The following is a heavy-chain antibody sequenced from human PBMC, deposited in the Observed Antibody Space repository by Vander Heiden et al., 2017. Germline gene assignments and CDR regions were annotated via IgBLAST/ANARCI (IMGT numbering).Heavy chain of an antibody. CDR2: IGTSSSNI. D-gene: IGHD1-26*01. Sequence: EAQLVESGGGLVQPGGSLRPSGAASVSAFSSYSMNWVRQAPGKGLEWVSYIGTSSSNIYYADSVKGRCTISRDNAKNALYLQMNSLRAEDTAVYYCARRVVGAPRAFDIWGQGTMVTVSS. CDR3: ARRVVGAPRAFDI. V-gene: IGHV3-48*01. CDR1: VSAFSSYS. J-gene: IGHJ3*02.